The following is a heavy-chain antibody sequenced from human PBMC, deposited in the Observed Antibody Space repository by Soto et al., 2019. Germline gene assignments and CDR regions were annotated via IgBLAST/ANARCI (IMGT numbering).Heavy chain of an antibody. Sequence: EVQLVESGGGLVQPGGSLRLSCAASGFSISNYWMNWVRQAPGKGPEWVANIKEDGSEKYYVDSVKGRFTISSDNAKNSLYLQMNSVRAEDTAVYYCVRYHAPGSYQVYWGQGTLVTVSS. CDR3: VRYHAPGSYQVY. CDR2: IKEDGSEK. CDR1: GFSISNYW. V-gene: IGHV3-7*01. D-gene: IGHD3-10*01. J-gene: IGHJ4*02.